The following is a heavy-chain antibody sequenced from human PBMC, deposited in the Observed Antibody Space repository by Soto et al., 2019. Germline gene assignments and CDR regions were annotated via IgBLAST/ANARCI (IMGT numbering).Heavy chain of an antibody. CDR2: INHSGST. CDR1: GGSFSGYY. CDR3: ARASPKEYYDFWSGYYKYYYYCYMDV. D-gene: IGHD3-3*01. J-gene: IGHJ6*03. V-gene: IGHV4-34*01. Sequence: SETLSLTCAVYGGSFSGYYWSWIRQPPGKGLEWIGEINHSGSTNYNPSLKSRVTISVDTSKNQFSLKLSSVTAADTAVYYCARASPKEYYDFWSGYYKYYYYCYMDVWGKGTTVTVSS.